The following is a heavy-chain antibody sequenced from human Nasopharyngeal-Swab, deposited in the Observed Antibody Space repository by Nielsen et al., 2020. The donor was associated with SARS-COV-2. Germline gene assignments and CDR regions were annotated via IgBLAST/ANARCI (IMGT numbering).Heavy chain of an antibody. V-gene: IGHV3-33*01. Sequence: GESLKISCAASGFTFSSYGMHWVRQAPGKGLEWVAVIWYDGSNKYYAASVKGRFTISRDNSKNTLYLQMNSLRAEDTAVYYCASSRLTYCGGDCYDTWGQGTLVSVSS. CDR2: IWYDGSNK. CDR1: GFTFSSYG. CDR3: ASSRLTYCGGDCYDT. J-gene: IGHJ4*02. D-gene: IGHD2-21*01.